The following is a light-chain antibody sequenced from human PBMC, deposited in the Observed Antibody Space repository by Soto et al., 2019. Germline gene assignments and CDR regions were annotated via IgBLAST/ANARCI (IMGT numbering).Light chain of an antibody. CDR3: SSYTSTNTWV. J-gene: IGLJ3*02. CDR1: SSDVGGYDY. CDR2: EVS. Sequence: QSALTQPASVSGSPGQSITISCTGTSSDVGGYDYVSWYQQYPGKAPKLMIYEVSYRPSGVSSRFSGSKSGNTASLTISGLQAEDEADYYCSSYTSTNTWVFGGGTKLTVL. V-gene: IGLV2-14*01.